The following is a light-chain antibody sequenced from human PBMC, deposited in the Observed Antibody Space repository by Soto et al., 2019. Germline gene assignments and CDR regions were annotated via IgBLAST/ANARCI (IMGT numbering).Light chain of an antibody. CDR2: GAS. J-gene: IGKJ1*01. CDR1: QSVTTN. Sequence: EIVMTQSPATLSVSPGERATLSYRASQSVTTNLAWYQQKPGQAPRLLIFGASTRAIGIPATFTGSGSGTDFTLTISRLQSEDFAVYYCQQYNGWPTFGQGTKVELK. V-gene: IGKV3-15*01. CDR3: QQYNGWPT.